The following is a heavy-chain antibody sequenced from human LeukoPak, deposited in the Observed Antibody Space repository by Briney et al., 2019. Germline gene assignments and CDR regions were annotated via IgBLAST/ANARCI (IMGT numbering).Heavy chain of an antibody. Sequence: GGSLRLSCAASGFTFSSYSMNWVRQAPGKGLEWVANIKQDGSEKYYVDSVKGRFTIYRDNAKNSLYLQMNSLRAEDTAVYYCARHYGSGEFDPWGQGTLVTVSS. CDR2: IKQDGSEK. V-gene: IGHV3-7*01. J-gene: IGHJ5*02. CDR1: GFTFSSYS. CDR3: ARHYGSGEFDP. D-gene: IGHD3-10*01.